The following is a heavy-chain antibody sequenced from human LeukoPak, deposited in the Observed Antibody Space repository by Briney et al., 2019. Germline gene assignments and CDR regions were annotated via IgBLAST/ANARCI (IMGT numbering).Heavy chain of an antibody. Sequence: ASVKVSCKTSGYIFNTYGISWVRQAPGQGLEWMAWIRGNNDDTKYAQKFQGRVTLTTDTSTSTAYMELRGLTSDDMAVYYCVRDSAYSPDYWGQGSLVTVSP. CDR1: GYIFNTYG. CDR3: VRDSAYSPDY. D-gene: IGHD5-12*01. CDR2: IRGNNDDT. J-gene: IGHJ4*02. V-gene: IGHV1-18*03.